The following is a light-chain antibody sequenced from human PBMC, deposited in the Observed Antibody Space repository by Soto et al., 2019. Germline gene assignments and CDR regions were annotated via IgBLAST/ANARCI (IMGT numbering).Light chain of an antibody. CDR2: GAS. CDR1: QSVSSSY. Sequence: ETFLTQATGTRAWSPGESATLSSTVSQSVSSSYLAWYQQKPGQAPRLLIYGASSRDTGIPARFSGSGSGTDFTLTISSLEPEDFAVYYCQQRSNWPLTFGGGTKVDIK. J-gene: IGKJ4*01. CDR3: QQRSNWPLT. V-gene: IGKV3D-20*02.